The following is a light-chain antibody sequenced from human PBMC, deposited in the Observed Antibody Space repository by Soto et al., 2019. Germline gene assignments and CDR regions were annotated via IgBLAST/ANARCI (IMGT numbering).Light chain of an antibody. CDR2: SGS. J-gene: IGKJ4*01. CDR1: QSLLHSDGYNY. V-gene: IGKV2-28*01. CDR3: MQALQTPVT. Sequence: EIVLTQSSLSLPVTPGEPASISCRSSQSLLHSDGYNYLDWYLQKPGQSPQLQIYSGSHRASGVPDRFSGSGSGTDFTLKISRVEAEDVGIYYCMQALQTPVTFGGGTKVEI.